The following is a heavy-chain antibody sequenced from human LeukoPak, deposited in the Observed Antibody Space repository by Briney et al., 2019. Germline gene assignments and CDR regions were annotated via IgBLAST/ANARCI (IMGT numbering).Heavy chain of an antibody. Sequence: GGSLRLSCAASGFTFSSYWMHWVRQAPGKGLVWVSRINSDGSSTSYADSVKGRFTISRDNAKNTLYLQMNSLRAEDTAVYYCARGGSGDIFDIWGQGTMVTVSS. V-gene: IGHV3-74*01. CDR2: INSDGSST. CDR3: ARGGSGDIFDI. J-gene: IGHJ3*02. CDR1: GFTFSSYW. D-gene: IGHD2-21*01.